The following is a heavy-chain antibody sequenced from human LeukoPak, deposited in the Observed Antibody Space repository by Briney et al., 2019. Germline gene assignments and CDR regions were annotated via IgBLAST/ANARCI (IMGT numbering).Heavy chain of an antibody. CDR3: AGGYRAYDYLDY. V-gene: IGHV3-66*01. D-gene: IGHD5-12*01. CDR2: IYIGGTT. J-gene: IGHJ4*02. Sequence: GGSLRLSCAAPGFSVSNTYLSWGRQAPGKGLGWVSVIYIGGTTYYTDSVKGRFIISRDNSKNTVYLQMNSLRAEDTAVYYCAGGYRAYDYLDYWGQGTLVTVSS. CDR1: GFSVSNTY.